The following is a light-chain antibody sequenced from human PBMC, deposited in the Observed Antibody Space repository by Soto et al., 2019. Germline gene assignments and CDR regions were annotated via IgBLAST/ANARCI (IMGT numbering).Light chain of an antibody. V-gene: IGKV3-20*01. Sequence: EIVLTQSPVTLSLSPGARATLSCRASESVNSAYLAWYQHRPAQAPRLLIYGASSRATGVPDRFSGSGSGTEFTLTISRLEPEDFAVYYCQQYNNWPPWTFGQGTKVDIK. CDR2: GAS. CDR3: QQYNNWPPWT. CDR1: ESVNSAY. J-gene: IGKJ1*01.